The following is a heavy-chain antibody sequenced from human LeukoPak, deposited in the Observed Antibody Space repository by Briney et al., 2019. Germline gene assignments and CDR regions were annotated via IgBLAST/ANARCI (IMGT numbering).Heavy chain of an antibody. Sequence: GSLRLSCAASGFTFSSYSMNWVRQAPGKGLEWVSYISSSSSTIYYADSVKGRFTISRDNAKNSLYLQMNSLRAEDTAVYYCARVGAAAVIDYWGQGTLVTVSS. CDR3: ARVGAAAVIDY. CDR1: GFTFSSYS. D-gene: IGHD6-13*01. V-gene: IGHV3-48*04. CDR2: ISSSSSTI. J-gene: IGHJ4*02.